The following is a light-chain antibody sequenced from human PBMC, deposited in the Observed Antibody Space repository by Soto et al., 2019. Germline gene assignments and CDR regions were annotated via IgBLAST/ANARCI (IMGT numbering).Light chain of an antibody. Sequence: EIVLAQSPTTLSLSPGEGATLSCGASQNVTSYYLAWYQQKPGLAPRRLNYAASRSATGIPDRFGGSGSGTDFKLTIRRLEPEDFALYYCQQDDTSPYTFGQGIKLEIK. V-gene: IGKV3D-20*01. J-gene: IGKJ2*01. CDR3: QQDDTSPYT. CDR1: QNVTSYY. CDR2: AAS.